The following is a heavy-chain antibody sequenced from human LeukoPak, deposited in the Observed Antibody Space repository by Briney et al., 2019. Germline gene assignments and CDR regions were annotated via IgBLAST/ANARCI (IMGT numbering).Heavy chain of an antibody. CDR2: ISYDGSNK. J-gene: IGHJ4*02. CDR3: ARVPWDYYGSGSYYNSLDY. Sequence: GGSLRLSCAASGFTFSSYGMHWVRQAPGKGLEWVAVISYDGSNKYYTDSVKGRFTISRDNSKNTLYLQMNSLRAEDTAVYYCARVPWDYYGSGSYYNSLDYWGQGTLVTVSS. V-gene: IGHV3-30*03. CDR1: GFTFSSYG. D-gene: IGHD3-10*01.